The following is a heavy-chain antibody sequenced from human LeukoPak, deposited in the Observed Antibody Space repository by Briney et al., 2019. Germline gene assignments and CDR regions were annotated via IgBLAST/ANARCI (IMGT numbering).Heavy chain of an antibody. CDR2: ICPGDSDT. V-gene: IGHV5-51*01. CDR3: ARLIYGGNSGYYYMDV. CDR1: GYSFTSYW. J-gene: IGHJ6*03. D-gene: IGHD4-23*01. Sequence: GESLKISCKGSGYSFTSYWIGWVRQMPGKGLEWMGIICPGDSDTRYSPSFQGQVTISADKSISTAYLQWSSLKASDTAMYYCARLIYGGNSGYYYMDVWGKGTTVTVSS.